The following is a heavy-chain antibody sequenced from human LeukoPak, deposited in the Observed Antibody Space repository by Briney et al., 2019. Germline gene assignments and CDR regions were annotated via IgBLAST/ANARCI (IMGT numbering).Heavy chain of an antibody. V-gene: IGHV1-2*02. D-gene: IGHD3-10*01. CDR1: GYTFTGYY. CDR3: ERGGRGSMVRGIYYGMDV. CDR2: INPNSGGT. J-gene: IGHJ6*02. Sequence: GASVKLSCKAAGYTFTGYYIHWVRQAPGQRLEWMGWINPNSGGTNYAQKFQGRVTMNRDTYIRTAYMELSRLRSDDTAVYYCERGGRGSMVRGIYYGMDVWGQGTTVTVSS.